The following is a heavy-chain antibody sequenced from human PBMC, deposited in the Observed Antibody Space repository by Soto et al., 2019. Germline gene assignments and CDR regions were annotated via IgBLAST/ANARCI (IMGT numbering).Heavy chain of an antibody. CDR2: IYYSGST. V-gene: IGHV4-59*01. CDR1: GGSISSYY. CDR3: ERDELRGGSFY. J-gene: IGHJ4*02. D-gene: IGHD1-7*01. Sequence: SETLSLTCTVSGGSISSYYWSWIRQPPGKGLEWIGYIYYSGSTNYNPSLKSRVTISVDTSKNQFSLKLSSVTAADTAVYYCERDELRGGSFYWGQGTLVTFSS.